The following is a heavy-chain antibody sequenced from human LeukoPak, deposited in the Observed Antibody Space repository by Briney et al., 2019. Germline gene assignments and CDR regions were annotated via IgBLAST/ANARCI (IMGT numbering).Heavy chain of an antibody. Sequence: PSETLSLTCTVSGGFISSYYWSWIRQPPGKGLEWIGYIYYSGSTNYNPSLKSRVMISVDTSKNQFSLKLNSVTAADTAMYYCASLIAVAGTNDYWGQGTLVTVSS. CDR3: ASLIAVAGTNDY. CDR2: IYYSGST. CDR1: GGFISSYY. V-gene: IGHV4-59*12. J-gene: IGHJ4*02. D-gene: IGHD6-19*01.